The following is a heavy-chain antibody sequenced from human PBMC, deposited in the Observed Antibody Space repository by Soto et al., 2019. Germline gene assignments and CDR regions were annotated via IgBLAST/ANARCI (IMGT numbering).Heavy chain of an antibody. CDR2: ISYSGDT. CDR3: ARGILWFGVTYLDY. CDR1: GGSINSGGYY. D-gene: IGHD3-10*01. Sequence: QVQLQEPGPGLLKPSQTLSLTCTVSGGSINSGGYYWSWIRQLPGKGLDYIGYISYSGDTYYNPSLRRRTTVSLDTSKNQFSLKLSSVTAADTAVYFCARGILWFGVTYLDYWAQGTLVTVSS. J-gene: IGHJ4*02. V-gene: IGHV4-31*03.